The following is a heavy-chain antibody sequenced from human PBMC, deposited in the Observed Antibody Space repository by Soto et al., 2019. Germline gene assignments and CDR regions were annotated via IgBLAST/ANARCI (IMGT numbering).Heavy chain of an antibody. CDR1: GFTVSSNY. V-gene: IGHV3-66*01. CDR3: AREPIAAAGPPIYYYYYMDV. D-gene: IGHD6-13*01. J-gene: IGHJ6*03. CDR2: IYSGGST. Sequence: GGSLRLSCAASGFTVSSNYMSWVRQAPGKGLEWVSVIYSGGSTYYADSVKGRFTISRGNSKNTLYLQMNSLRAEDTAVYYCAREPIAAAGPPIYYYYYMDVWGKGTKVTV.